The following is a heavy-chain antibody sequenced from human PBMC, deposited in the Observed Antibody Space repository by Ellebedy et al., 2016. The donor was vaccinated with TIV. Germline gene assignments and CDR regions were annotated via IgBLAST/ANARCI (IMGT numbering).Heavy chain of an antibody. Sequence: PGGSLRLSCAASGFTVGNNFMSWVRQAPGKGLEWVSLIYSGGSTDYADSVKGRFTISRDSSKNTLYLQMNSLRAEDTAKYYCARKTDTGKSGDNWGQGTPVTVSS. CDR2: IYSGGST. D-gene: IGHD5-18*01. CDR1: GFTVGNNF. V-gene: IGHV3-53*01. J-gene: IGHJ4*02. CDR3: ARKTDTGKSGDN.